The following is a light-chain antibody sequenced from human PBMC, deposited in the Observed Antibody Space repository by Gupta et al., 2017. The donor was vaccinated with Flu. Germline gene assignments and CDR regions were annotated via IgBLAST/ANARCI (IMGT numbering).Light chain of an antibody. CDR1: QSIDRY. V-gene: IGKV1-39*01. CDR3: QQGYPTPQT. Sequence: PSSLSASVGDRVTITCRASQSIDRYLNWYQHKPGKAPNLLIYGATRAKDGVSSRFSGSGTGTEFTLTINRRQPEDFANYCCQQGYPTPQTFGQGTKLEIK. CDR2: GAT. J-gene: IGKJ2*01.